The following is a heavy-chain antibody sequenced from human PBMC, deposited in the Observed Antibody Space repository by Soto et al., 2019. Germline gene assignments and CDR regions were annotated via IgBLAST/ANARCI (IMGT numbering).Heavy chain of an antibody. Sequence: EVQLLESGGGLVQPGGSLRLSCAASGFTFSSYAMYWVRQAPGKGLEWVSTISASGGSTYYADSVKGRFTIYRDNSKDTVYVQMNSLRAEDTAVYYCAKGSGYFDYWGQGTLVTVSS. J-gene: IGHJ4*02. CDR1: GFTFSSYA. CDR2: ISASGGST. V-gene: IGHV3-23*01. CDR3: AKGSGYFDY. D-gene: IGHD3-3*01.